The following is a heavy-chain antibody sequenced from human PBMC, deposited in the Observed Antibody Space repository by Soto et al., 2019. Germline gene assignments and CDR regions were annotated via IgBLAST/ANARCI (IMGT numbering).Heavy chain of an antibody. CDR3: AKGGSPGVGIAAA. Sequence: EVQLLESGGGLVQPGGSLRLSCAASGSTFSSYAMSWVRQAPGKGLEWVSAISGSGGSTYYADSVKGRFTISRDSSKSPVYLQVNRLSAGDRGVYYCAKGGSPGVGIAAAWGPGTLVTVSS. CDR2: ISGSGGST. D-gene: IGHD6-13*01. V-gene: IGHV3-23*01. J-gene: IGHJ4*02. CDR1: GSTFSSYA.